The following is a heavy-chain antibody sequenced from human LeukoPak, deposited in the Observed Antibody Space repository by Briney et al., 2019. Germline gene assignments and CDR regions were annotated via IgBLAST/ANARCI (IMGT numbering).Heavy chain of an antibody. CDR1: GFTFSSYG. CDR3: ARELFLDIVVVPAAIPGFDYYGMDV. CDR2: IWYDGSNK. Sequence: GGSLRLSCAASGFTFSSYGMHWVRQAPGKGLEWVAVIWYDGSNKYYADSVKGRFTISRDNSKNTLYLQMNSLRAEDTAVYYCARELFLDIVVVPAAIPGFDYYGMDVWGQGTTVTVSS. V-gene: IGHV3-33*01. J-gene: IGHJ6*02. D-gene: IGHD2-2*02.